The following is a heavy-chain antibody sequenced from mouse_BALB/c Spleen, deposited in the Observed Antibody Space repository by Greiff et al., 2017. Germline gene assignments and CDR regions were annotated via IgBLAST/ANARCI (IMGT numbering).Heavy chain of an antibody. CDR3: ARDGYFSFDY. D-gene: IGHD2-3*01. V-gene: IGHV3-6*02. J-gene: IGHJ2*01. CDR2: ISYDGSN. CDR1: GYSITSGYY. Sequence: DVKLQESGPGLVKPSQSLSLTCSVTGYSITSGYYWNWIRQFPGNKLEWMGYISYDGSNNYNPSLKNRISITRDTSKNQFFLKLNSVTTEDTATYYCARDGYFSFDYGGQGTTLTVSS.